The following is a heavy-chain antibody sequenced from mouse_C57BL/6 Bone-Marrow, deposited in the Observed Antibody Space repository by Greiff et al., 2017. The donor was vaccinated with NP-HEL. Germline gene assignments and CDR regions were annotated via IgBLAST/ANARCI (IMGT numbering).Heavy chain of an antibody. Sequence: QVQLKESGAELARPGASVKLSCKASGYTFTSYGISWVKQRTGQGLEWIGEIYPRSGNTYYTEKFKGKATLTADKSSSTAYMELRSLTSEDSAVYFCARERAYYPDYWGQGTTLTVSS. V-gene: IGHV1-81*01. D-gene: IGHD3-1*01. CDR3: ARERAYYPDY. J-gene: IGHJ2*01. CDR1: GYTFTSYG. CDR2: IYPRSGNT.